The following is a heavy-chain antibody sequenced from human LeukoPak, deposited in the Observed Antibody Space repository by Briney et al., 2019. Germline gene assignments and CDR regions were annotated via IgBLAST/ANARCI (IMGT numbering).Heavy chain of an antibody. V-gene: IGHV3-33*01. CDR3: ARPTDYYDTTGYPDY. Sequence: GGSQTLFCAASGFTFSRYNMHWVRQAPGKGLEWVAVIWYDGSNKYHADSVKCRFTISRDNSKNTLFLQMNSLRAEDTAVYYCARPTDYYDTTGYPDYWGQGPIVTVTS. CDR2: IWYDGSNK. J-gene: IGHJ4*02. CDR1: GFTFSRYN. D-gene: IGHD3-22*01.